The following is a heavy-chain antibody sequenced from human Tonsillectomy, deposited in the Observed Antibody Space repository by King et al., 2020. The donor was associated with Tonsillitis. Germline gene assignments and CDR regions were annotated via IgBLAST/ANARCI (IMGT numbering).Heavy chain of an antibody. V-gene: IGHV4-34*01. D-gene: IGHD3-10*01. Sequence: VQLQQWGAGLLKPSETLSLTCAVYGGSFSGYYWSWIRQPPGKGLEWIGEINHSGSTNYNPSLKSRVTISVDTSKNQFSLKLSSVTAADTAVYYCARRPKISITMVRGDPYYMDVWGKGTTVTVSS. CDR2: INHSGST. CDR3: ARRPKISITMVRGDPYYMDV. CDR1: GGSFSGYY. J-gene: IGHJ6*03.